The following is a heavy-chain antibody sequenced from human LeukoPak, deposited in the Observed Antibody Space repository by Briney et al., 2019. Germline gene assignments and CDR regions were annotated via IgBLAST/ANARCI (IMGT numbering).Heavy chain of an antibody. CDR2: ISDNGGGT. CDR1: GFIFRNYA. CDR3: AKGSGALGAPLYDY. J-gene: IGHJ4*02. D-gene: IGHD4/OR15-4a*01. Sequence: GGSLRLSCVASGFIFRNYAMSWVRQAPGEGLEWVSGISDNGGGTYYADSVKGRFTISRDNSKNMLYLQMNSLRAEDTAVYYCAKGSGALGAPLYDYWGRGILVTASS. V-gene: IGHV3-23*01.